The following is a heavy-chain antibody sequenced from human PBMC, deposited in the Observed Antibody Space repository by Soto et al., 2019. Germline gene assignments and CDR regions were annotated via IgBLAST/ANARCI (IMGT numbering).Heavy chain of an antibody. CDR2: INHSGST. J-gene: IGHJ4*02. Sequence: QVQLQQWGAGLLKPSETLSLTCAVYGGSFSGYYWSWIRQPPGKGLEWIGEINHSGSTNYNPSLTXRXPISVDTSKNQFSLKLSSVTAADTAVYYCARTYSSSWSPFEYWGQGTLVTVSS. D-gene: IGHD6-13*01. CDR3: ARTYSSSWSPFEY. V-gene: IGHV4-34*01. CDR1: GGSFSGYY.